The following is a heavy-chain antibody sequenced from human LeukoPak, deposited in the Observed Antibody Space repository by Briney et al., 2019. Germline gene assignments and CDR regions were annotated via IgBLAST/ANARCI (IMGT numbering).Heavy chain of an antibody. CDR2: IYYSGST. V-gene: IGHV4-30-4*01. CDR1: GGSISSGDYY. Sequence: PSETLSLTCTVSGGSISSGDYYWSWIRQPPGEGLEWIGYIYYSGSTYYNPSLKSRVTISVDTSKNQFSLKLSSVTAADTAVYYCARDAEGSYFDYWGQGTLVTVSS. J-gene: IGHJ4*02. D-gene: IGHD2-15*01. CDR3: ARDAEGSYFDY.